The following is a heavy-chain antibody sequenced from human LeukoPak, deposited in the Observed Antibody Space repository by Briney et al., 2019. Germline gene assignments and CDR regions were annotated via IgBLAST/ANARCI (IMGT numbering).Heavy chain of an antibody. CDR1: DFTFSRYG. J-gene: IGHJ4*02. CDR3: ARPGGSWYGSYFDY. Sequence: GGSLRLSCAASDFTFSRYGFHWVRQAPGKGLEWVAFIRFDGTNNFYADSVKGRFTISRDNSKTTVYLQMNSLRAEDTAVYYCARPGGSWYGSYFDYWGQGTLVTVSS. V-gene: IGHV3-30*02. CDR2: IRFDGTNN. D-gene: IGHD6-13*01.